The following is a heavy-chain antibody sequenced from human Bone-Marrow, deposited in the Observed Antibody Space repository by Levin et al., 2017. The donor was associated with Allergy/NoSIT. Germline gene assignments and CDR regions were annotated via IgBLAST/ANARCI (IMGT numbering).Heavy chain of an antibody. D-gene: IGHD1-26*01. J-gene: IGHJ4*01. CDR2: IWYDGSKK. Sequence: GGSLRLSCAVSGFTFRTHGMHWVRQAPGKGLEWVALIWYDGSKKYYADSVKGRFTISRDNSKKTLYLQMNSLRAEDTAVYHCAGGEGGSSHFEYGGQEPWSASPQ. CDR3: AGGEGGSSHFEY. V-gene: IGHV3-33*01. CDR1: GFTFRTHG.